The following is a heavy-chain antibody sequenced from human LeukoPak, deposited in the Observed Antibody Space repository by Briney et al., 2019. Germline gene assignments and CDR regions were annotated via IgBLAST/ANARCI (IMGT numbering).Heavy chain of an antibody. V-gene: IGHV3-33*06. CDR1: GFTFSSYG. CDR3: AKDQSPTIYYDSSVFDY. J-gene: IGHJ4*02. CDR2: IWYDGSNK. Sequence: PGRSMRLSCAASGFTFSSYGMHWVRQAPGKGLEWVAVIWYDGSNKYYADSVKGRFTISRDNSKNTLYLQMNSLRAEDTAVYDCAKDQSPTIYYDSSVFDYWGQGTLVTVSS. D-gene: IGHD3-22*01.